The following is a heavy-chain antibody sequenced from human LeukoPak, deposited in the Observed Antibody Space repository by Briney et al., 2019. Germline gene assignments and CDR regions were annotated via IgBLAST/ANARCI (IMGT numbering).Heavy chain of an antibody. V-gene: IGHV3-23*01. CDR2: ISNDGGGT. D-gene: IGHD3-22*01. CDR3: AKGSSGYFFDL. CDR1: GFIFNNYG. Sequence: PGGSLRLSCTASGFIFNNYGLVWVRQAPGKGLEWVSAISNDGGGTPYADFVKGRFTISRDNYKNTLFLQMNSLRAEDTALYYCAKGSSGYFFDLWGQGTLVTVSS. J-gene: IGHJ4*02.